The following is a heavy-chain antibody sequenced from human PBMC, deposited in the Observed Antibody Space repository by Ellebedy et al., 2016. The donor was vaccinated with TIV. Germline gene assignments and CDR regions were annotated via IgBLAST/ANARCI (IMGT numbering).Heavy chain of an antibody. CDR1: GFTFSSYA. V-gene: IGHV3-23*01. J-gene: IGHJ1*01. CDR3: ARGGYYYESSGYHFRGVFQH. Sequence: PGGSLRLSCAASGFTFSSYAMSWVRQAPGKGLEGVSTMSGSGGRIYHADSVKGRFTIPRENSKNMVYLQMNSLRAEDTAVYYGARGGYYYESSGYHFRGVFQHWGQGTLVTVSS. D-gene: IGHD3-22*01. CDR2: MSGSGGRI.